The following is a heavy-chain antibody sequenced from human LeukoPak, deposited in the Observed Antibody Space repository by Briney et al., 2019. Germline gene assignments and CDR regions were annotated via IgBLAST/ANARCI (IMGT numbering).Heavy chain of an antibody. CDR3: ARVPEIAVASFYYYGMDV. V-gene: IGHV3-20*01. J-gene: IGHJ6*02. CDR2: INWNGGST. Sequence: GGSLRLSCAASGFTVSSNYMSWVRQAPGKGLEWVSGINWNGGSTGYADSVKGRFTISRDNAKNSLYLQMNSLRAEDTALYHCARVPEIAVASFYYYGMDVWGQGTTVTVSS. D-gene: IGHD6-19*01. CDR1: GFTVSSNY.